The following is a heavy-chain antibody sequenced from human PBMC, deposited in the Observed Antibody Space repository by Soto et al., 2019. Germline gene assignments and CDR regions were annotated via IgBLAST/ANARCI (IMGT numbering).Heavy chain of an antibody. Sequence: GGSLRLSCAASGFTVSSNYMSWVRQAPGKGLEWVSVIYSGGSTYYADSVKGRFTISRDNSKNTLYLQMNSLRAEDTALYYCARSEGYDFWSGYYFDYWGQGTLVTVSS. CDR3: ARSEGYDFWSGYYFDY. V-gene: IGHV3-66*01. CDR1: GFTVSSNY. J-gene: IGHJ4*02. CDR2: IYSGGST. D-gene: IGHD3-3*01.